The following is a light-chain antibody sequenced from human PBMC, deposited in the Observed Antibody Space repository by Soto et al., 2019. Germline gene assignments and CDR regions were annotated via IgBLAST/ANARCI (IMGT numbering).Light chain of an antibody. J-gene: IGLJ1*01. CDR1: SSDVGGYTY. CDR3: CSYAGRYTYV. V-gene: IGLV2-11*01. Sequence: QSALTQPRSVSGSPGQSVSISCTGTSSDVGGYTYVSWYQQHPGKAPKVMIYDVSKRPSGVPDRFSGSKSGNTASLTISGLQSEDEGDYYCCSYAGRYTYVFGTGTKLTVL. CDR2: DVS.